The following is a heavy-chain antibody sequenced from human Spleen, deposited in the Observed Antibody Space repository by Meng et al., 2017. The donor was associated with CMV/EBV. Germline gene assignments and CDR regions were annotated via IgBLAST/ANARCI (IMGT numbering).Heavy chain of an antibody. J-gene: IGHJ5*02. CDR3: ARGGYGYGPPEYT. CDR1: GFIFSNYA. V-gene: IGHV3-48*04. Sequence: GGSLRLSCVASGFIFSNYAMNWVRQAPGKGLEWVSYITSSSSTIYYADSVKGRFTISRDNAQNSLHLQMNSLRVEDTALYYCARGGYGYGPPEYTWGQGTLVTVSS. CDR2: ITSSSSTI. D-gene: IGHD5-18*01.